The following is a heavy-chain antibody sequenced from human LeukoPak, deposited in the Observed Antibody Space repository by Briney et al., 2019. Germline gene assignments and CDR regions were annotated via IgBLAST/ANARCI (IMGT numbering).Heavy chain of an antibody. Sequence: GGSLRLSCAASGFTFYTYGMHWVRQAPGKGLEYVSGIGPDGGTTYYANSVKGRFTISRDNSKSMVYLQMGSLTADGMAVYYCARGAQLTDYWGQGTLVTVSS. CDR2: IGPDGGTT. V-gene: IGHV3-64*01. J-gene: IGHJ4*02. CDR3: ARGAQLTDY. D-gene: IGHD6-13*01. CDR1: GFTFYTYG.